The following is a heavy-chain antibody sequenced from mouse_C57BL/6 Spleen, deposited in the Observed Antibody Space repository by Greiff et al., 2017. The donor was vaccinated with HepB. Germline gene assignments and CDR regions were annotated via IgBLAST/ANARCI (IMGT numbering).Heavy chain of an antibody. D-gene: IGHD4-1*01. J-gene: IGHJ4*01. CDR2: ISDGGSYT. CDR1: GFTFSSYA. CDR3: ARVNWDYYYAMDY. V-gene: IGHV5-4*01. Sequence: EVQRVESGGGLVKPGGSLKLSCAASGFTFSSYAMSWVRQTPEKRLEWVATISDGGSYTYYPDNVKGRFTISRDNAKNNLYLQMSHLTSEDTAMYDCARVNWDYYYAMDYWGQGTSVTVSS.